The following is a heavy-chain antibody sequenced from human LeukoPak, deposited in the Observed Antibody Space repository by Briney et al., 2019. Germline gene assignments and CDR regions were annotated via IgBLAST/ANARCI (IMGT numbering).Heavy chain of an antibody. CDR1: GGSISSYY. Sequence: SETLSLTCTVSGGSISSYYWSWIRQPPGKGLEWIGYIYYSGSTNYNPSLKSRVTISVGTSKNQFSLKLSSVTAADTAVYYCARHVKGATPLFYFDYWGQGTLVTVSS. CDR2: IYYSGST. J-gene: IGHJ4*02. CDR3: ARHVKGATPLFYFDY. V-gene: IGHV4-59*08. D-gene: IGHD1-26*01.